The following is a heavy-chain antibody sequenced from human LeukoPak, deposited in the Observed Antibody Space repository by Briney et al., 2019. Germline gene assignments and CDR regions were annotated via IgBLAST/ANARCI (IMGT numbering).Heavy chain of an antibody. CDR2: ITPFNGNT. CDR3: ARGGRYDFWSGYFFDY. D-gene: IGHD3-3*01. J-gene: IGHJ4*02. CDR1: GYTFTYRY. Sequence: GASVKVSCKASGYTFTYRYLHWVRQAPGQALEWMGWITPFNGNTNYAQKFQDRVTITRDRSMSTAYMELSSLRSEDTAMYYCARGGRYDFWSGYFFDYWGQGTLVTVSS. V-gene: IGHV1-45*02.